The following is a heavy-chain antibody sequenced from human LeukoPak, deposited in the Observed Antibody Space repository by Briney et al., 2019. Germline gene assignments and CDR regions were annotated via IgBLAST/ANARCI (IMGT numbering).Heavy chain of an antibody. CDR3: AGPLNQWEAFEI. J-gene: IGHJ3*02. CDR2: INPSLGTT. D-gene: IGHD1-26*01. Sequence: ASGKASCKASGSTLTSYSMNWVRQAPGQGLEWMGVINPSLGTTSYAQDFQGRVTVTSDTSTNTVSMKLSRLRYEETAGSFCAGPLNQWEAFEIWGQGKMVTVSS. V-gene: IGHV1-46*01. CDR1: GSTLTSYS.